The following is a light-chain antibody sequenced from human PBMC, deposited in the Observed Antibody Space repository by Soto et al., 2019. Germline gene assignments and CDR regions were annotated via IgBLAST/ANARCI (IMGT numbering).Light chain of an antibody. Sequence: EIVMTQSPATLSLSPGERATLSCRASQSVSSNLAWYQQKPGQAPRLLIYDASTRATGLPARFSGSGSGTEFTLTISSLQPDDFATYYCQQYYRSSITFGQGTRLEIK. CDR1: QSVSSN. J-gene: IGKJ5*01. CDR3: QQYYRSSIT. CDR2: DAS. V-gene: IGKV3-15*01.